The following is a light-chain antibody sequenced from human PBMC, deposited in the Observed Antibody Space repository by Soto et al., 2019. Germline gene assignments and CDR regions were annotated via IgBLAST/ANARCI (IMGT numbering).Light chain of an antibody. J-gene: IGLJ7*01. CDR2: EVS. Sequence: QSALTQPASVSGSPGQSITISCTGTSSDVGGYNYVSWFQQHPGKAPKLLIYEVSLRPSGVSKRFSGSKSANTAALTISGLQAEDETDYYCSSYTDNSTYVFGTGTQLTVL. CDR1: SSDVGGYNY. CDR3: SSYTDNSTYV. V-gene: IGLV2-14*01.